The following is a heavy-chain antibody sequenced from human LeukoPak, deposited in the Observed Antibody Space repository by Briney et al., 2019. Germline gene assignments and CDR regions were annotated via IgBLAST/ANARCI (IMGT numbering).Heavy chain of an antibody. CDR3: ARGDNGDYV. D-gene: IGHD4-17*01. CDR1: GFTFSSYA. Sequence: GGSLKLSCAASGFTFSSYAMSWVRQAPGKGLEWVSAISGSGGSTYYADSVKGRFTISRDNAKKSLYLQMNSLRDEDTAVYYCARGDNGDYVWGQGSLVTVSS. CDR2: ISGSGGST. J-gene: IGHJ4*02. V-gene: IGHV3-23*01.